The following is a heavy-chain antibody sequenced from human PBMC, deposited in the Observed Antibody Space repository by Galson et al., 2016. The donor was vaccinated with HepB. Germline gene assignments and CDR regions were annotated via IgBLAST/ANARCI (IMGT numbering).Heavy chain of an antibody. CDR1: GLTFSSFA. V-gene: IGHV3-23*01. CDR3: AKMKGQNYYDYGMDV. CDR2: IIGSGGRT. J-gene: IGHJ6*02. Sequence: GSLRLSCAASGLTFSSFAMSWVRQAPGKGLEWVSGIIGSGGRTWYADSVKGRFSISRDNSKNTLYLQLATLRAEDTAVYYCAKMKGQNYYDYGMDVWGQGTTVTVSS.